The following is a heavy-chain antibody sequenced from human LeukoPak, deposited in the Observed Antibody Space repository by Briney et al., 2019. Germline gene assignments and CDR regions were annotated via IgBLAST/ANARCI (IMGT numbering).Heavy chain of an antibody. V-gene: IGHV3-23*01. Sequence: GGSLRLSCAASGFTFSNYPMSWVRQAPGKGLEWVSAISGGGASTYYTDSVKGRFTISRDSSKNTLYLQMNSLRAEDTAVYYCANPPGQLVLFPLTYRGQGTLVTVSS. CDR1: GFTFSNYP. CDR3: ANPPGQLVLFPLTY. J-gene: IGHJ4*02. CDR2: ISGGGAST. D-gene: IGHD6-13*01.